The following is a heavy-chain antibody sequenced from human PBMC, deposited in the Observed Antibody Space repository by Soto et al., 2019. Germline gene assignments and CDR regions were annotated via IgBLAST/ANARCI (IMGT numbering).Heavy chain of an antibody. CDR2: IIPNFGTT. D-gene: IGHD5-12*01. CDR3: ARDVGGEATIRY. V-gene: IGHV1-69*01. Sequence: QVQLVQSGAEVKKPGSSVKVSCKASGGTFTNFVISWVRQAPGQGLEWMGGIIPNFGTTNYAQRFQGKVTIRADENTRTAYLERSGLTSDDTSVYYGARDVGGEATIRYWGQGTLVTVSS. J-gene: IGHJ4*02. CDR1: GGTFTNFV.